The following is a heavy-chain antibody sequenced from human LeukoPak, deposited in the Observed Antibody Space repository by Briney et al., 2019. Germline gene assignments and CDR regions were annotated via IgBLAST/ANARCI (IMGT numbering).Heavy chain of an antibody. CDR3: ARDRCYSNFDY. Sequence: GGSLRLSCAASGFTFSSYWMSWVRQAPGKGLEWVANIKQDGSEKYYVDSVKGRFTISRDNAKDSLYLQMNSLRAEDTAVYYCARDRCYSNFDYWGQGTLVTVSS. CDR1: GFTFSSYW. J-gene: IGHJ4*02. CDR2: IKQDGSEK. D-gene: IGHD4-11*01. V-gene: IGHV3-7*01.